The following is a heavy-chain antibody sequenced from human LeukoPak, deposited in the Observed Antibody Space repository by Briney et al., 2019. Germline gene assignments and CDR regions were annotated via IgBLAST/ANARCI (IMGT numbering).Heavy chain of an antibody. V-gene: IGHV4-38-2*02. J-gene: IGHJ4*02. CDR1: GYSISSGYY. CDR2: IYHSGST. D-gene: IGHD3-9*01. CDR3: AREDMVITTQTSGPGDY. Sequence: KPSETLSLTCTVSGYSISSGYYWGWIRQPPGKGLEWIGRIYHSGSTYHNPSLKSRVTTSVNTSKTQYSLKLSSMTAADTAVYYCAREDMVITTQTSGPGDYWGQGTLVTVSS.